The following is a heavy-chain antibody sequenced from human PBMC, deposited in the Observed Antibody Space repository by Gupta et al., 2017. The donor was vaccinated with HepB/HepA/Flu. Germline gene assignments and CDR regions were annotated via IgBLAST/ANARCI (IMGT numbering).Heavy chain of an antibody. J-gene: IGHJ5*02. CDR1: GFTFSSYG. V-gene: IGHV3-30*18. CDR2: ISYDGSNK. CDR3: ANFGDNWFDP. Sequence: QVQLVESGGGVVQPGRSLRLSCAASGFTFSSYGMHWVRQAPGKGLEWVAVISYDGSNKYYADSVKGRFTISRDNSKNTLYLQMNSLRAEDTAVYYCANFGDNWFDPWGQGTLVTVSS. D-gene: IGHD3-10*01.